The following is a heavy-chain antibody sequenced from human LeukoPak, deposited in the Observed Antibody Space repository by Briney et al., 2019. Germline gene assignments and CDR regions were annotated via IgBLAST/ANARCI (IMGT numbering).Heavy chain of an antibody. CDR2: INSDGSST. CDR3: ARGGCGFDY. D-gene: IGHD2-21*01. V-gene: IGHV3-74*01. J-gene: IGHJ4*02. Sequence: PGGSLRLSCAASGFTFSSYWMHWVRQAPGKGLVWVSLINSDGSSTTYADSVKGRFTISRDNAKNTLYLQMNSLRAEDTAVYYCARGGCGFDYWGQGTLACVSS. CDR1: GFTFSSYW.